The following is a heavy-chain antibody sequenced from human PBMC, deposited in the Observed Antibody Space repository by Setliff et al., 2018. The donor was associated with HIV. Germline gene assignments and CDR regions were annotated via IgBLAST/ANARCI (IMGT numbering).Heavy chain of an antibody. Sequence: PGESLKISCKGSGYSFTSYWIAWVRQMPGKGLEWMGIIYPGDSDTRYSPSFQGQVTISADKSISTAYLQWSSLKASDTAIYYCARGSSSVNYYHCGLDVWGQGTTVTVSS. CDR2: IYPGDSDT. V-gene: IGHV5-51*01. J-gene: IGHJ6*02. CDR1: GYSFTSYW. D-gene: IGHD3-10*01. CDR3: ARGSSSVNYYHCGLDV.